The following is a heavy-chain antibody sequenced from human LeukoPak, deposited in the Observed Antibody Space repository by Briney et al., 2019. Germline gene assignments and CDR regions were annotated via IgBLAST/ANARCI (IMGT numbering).Heavy chain of an antibody. CDR1: GFTFDNYA. V-gene: IGHV3-64*01. J-gene: IGHJ4*02. D-gene: IGHD3-10*01. CDR2: LSPNGDST. CDR3: ARTYSYGAGTYSSFGY. Sequence: QPGGSLRLSCAAVGFTFDNYALHWVRQAPGKGLEYVSGLSPNGDSTYYATSVKGRFTISRHNPQHTLFLQMGSLRVEDTAVYYCARTYSYGAGTYSSFGYWGQGTLVSVSP.